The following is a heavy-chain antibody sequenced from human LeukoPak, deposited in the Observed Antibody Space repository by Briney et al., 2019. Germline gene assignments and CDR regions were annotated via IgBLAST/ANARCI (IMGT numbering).Heavy chain of an antibody. CDR1: GGSISSYY. Sequence: SETPSLTCTVSGGSISSYYWSWIRQPPGKGLEWIGYIYHSGSTKYNPSLKSRVTISVDTSKNQFSLKMSSVTAADTAVYYCARDGYSGNDGLWGQGTLVTVSS. V-gene: IGHV4-59*01. D-gene: IGHD5-12*01. J-gene: IGHJ4*02. CDR2: IYHSGST. CDR3: ARDGYSGNDGL.